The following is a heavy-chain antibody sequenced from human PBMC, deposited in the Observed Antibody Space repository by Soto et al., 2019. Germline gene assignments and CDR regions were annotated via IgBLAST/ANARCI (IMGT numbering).Heavy chain of an antibody. Sequence: PSETLSLTCTLSGGSISSYYWSWIRQPPGKGLEWIGYIYHSGSTYYNPSLKSRVTISVDRSKNQFSLKLSSVTAADTAVYYCTSSPPSNYDILTGHVGYAYWGQGTLVTVSS. CDR3: TSSPPSNYDILTGHVGYAY. D-gene: IGHD3-9*01. V-gene: IGHV4-59*12. J-gene: IGHJ4*02. CDR2: IYHSGST. CDR1: GGSISSYY.